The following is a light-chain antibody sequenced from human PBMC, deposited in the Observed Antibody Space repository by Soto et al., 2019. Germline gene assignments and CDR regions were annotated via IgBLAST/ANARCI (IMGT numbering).Light chain of an antibody. J-gene: IGLJ2*01. CDR3: ATWDGSLPGEV. Sequence: QSVLTQSPSVSAARGQKVTISCSGSSSNIGNNYVSWYQQLPGTAPKLLIYDNNKRPSGIPDRFSGSKSGTSGTLDITGLQTGDEADYYCATWDGSLPGEVFGGGTQLTVL. V-gene: IGLV1-51*01. CDR2: DNN. CDR1: SSNIGNNY.